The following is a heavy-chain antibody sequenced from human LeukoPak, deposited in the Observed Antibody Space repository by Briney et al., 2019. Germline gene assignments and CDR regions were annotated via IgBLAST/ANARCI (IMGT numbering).Heavy chain of an antibody. CDR3: ARVPSPYYFDY. V-gene: IGHV3-21*01. Sequence: GGSLRLSCAASGFTFSSYSMNWVRQAPGKGLEWVSSISSSSSHIYYADSVKGRFTISRDNAKNSLYLQMNSLRAEDTAVYYCARVPSPYYFDYWGQGTLVTVSS. CDR1: GFTFSSYS. J-gene: IGHJ4*02. CDR2: ISSSSSHI.